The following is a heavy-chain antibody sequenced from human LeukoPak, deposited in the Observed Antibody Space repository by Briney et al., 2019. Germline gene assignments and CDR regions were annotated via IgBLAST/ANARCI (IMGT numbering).Heavy chain of an antibody. CDR1: GGTFSSYA. Sequence: SVKVSCKASGGTFSSYAICWVRQAPGQGLEWMGGIIPIFGTANYAQKFQGRVTITADESTSTAYMELSSLRSEDTAVYYCARDTTPPNLYSSSWHTYFDYWGQGTLVTVSS. J-gene: IGHJ4*02. V-gene: IGHV1-69*13. D-gene: IGHD6-13*01. CDR3: ARDTTPPNLYSSSWHTYFDY. CDR2: IIPIFGTA.